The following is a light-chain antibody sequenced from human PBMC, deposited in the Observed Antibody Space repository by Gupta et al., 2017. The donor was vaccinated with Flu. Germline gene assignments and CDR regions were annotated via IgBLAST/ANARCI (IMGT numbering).Light chain of an antibody. CDR3: ATWDDGLNDYV. Sequence: QSVLTQPPSASGPPGQRVTISCSGDRSNIGSNSVSWYQQLPGAAPKLLMYRNNQRPSGVSDRFSGSQSGTSASLAISGLQSEDDADYYCATWDDGLNDYVFGAATKVTVL. CDR2: RNN. V-gene: IGLV1-44*01. J-gene: IGLJ1*01. CDR1: RSNIGSNS.